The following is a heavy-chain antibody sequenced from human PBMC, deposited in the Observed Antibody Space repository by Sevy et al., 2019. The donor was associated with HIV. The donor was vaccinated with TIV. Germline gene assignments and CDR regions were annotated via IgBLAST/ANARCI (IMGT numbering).Heavy chain of an antibody. D-gene: IGHD3-10*01. CDR2: INPSGGST. V-gene: IGHV1-46*01. Sequence: ASVNVSCKASGYTFTTYYMHWVRQAPGQGLEWMGMINPSGGSTSYAEKFQGRVTMTRDTSTSTVYMELSSLRSEDTAVYYCAKDQYGTGSYTYDYWGQGTLVTVSS. CDR1: GYTFTTYY. CDR3: AKDQYGTGSYTYDY. J-gene: IGHJ4*02.